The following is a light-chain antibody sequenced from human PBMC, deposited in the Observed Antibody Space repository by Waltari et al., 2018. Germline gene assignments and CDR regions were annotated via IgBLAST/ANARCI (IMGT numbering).Light chain of an antibody. CDR3: CSYREV. J-gene: IGLJ2*01. CDR1: SSDVGGYNY. CDR2: DVS. V-gene: IGLV2-11*01. Sequence: QSALTQPRSVSGSPGQSVTISCTGTSSDVGGYNYVSWYQQHPGKAPKLMIYDVSKRPSGVPDRFSGSKSGNTASLTISGLQAEDEGDYYCCSYREVFGGGTKLTVL.